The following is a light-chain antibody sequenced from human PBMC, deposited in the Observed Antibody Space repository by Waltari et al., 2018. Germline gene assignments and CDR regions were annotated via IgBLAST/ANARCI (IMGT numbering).Light chain of an antibody. CDR2: GAS. J-gene: IGKJ4*02. V-gene: IGKV3-20*01. Sequence: EIVLTQSPGTLSLSPGERATLSCSASQTGRTTYLAWYQQKPGQAPTLLIYGASSRATGIPDRFSGSESGTDFSLTISRLVPEDFAVYYCQQYDISPLTFGGGTKVAIK. CDR1: QTGRTTY. CDR3: QQYDISPLT.